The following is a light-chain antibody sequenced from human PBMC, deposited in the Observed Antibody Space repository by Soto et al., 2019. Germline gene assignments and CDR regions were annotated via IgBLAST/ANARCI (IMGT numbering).Light chain of an antibody. CDR3: SSYTSSSTYV. Sequence: QSALTQPASVSGSPGQSLTISCTGTSSDVGGYNYVSWYQQHPGKAPKLMIYDVSNRPSGVSNRFSGSKSGNTASLTISGLQAEDEADDYCSSYTSSSTYVFVTGTKLTVL. CDR1: SSDVGGYNY. J-gene: IGLJ1*01. CDR2: DVS. V-gene: IGLV2-14*01.